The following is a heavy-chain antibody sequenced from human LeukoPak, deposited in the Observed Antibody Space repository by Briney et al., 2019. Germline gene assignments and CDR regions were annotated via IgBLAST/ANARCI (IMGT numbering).Heavy chain of an antibody. CDR2: IYYSGSA. CDR3: ARHLGFGYYYGSGTPRGNWFDP. D-gene: IGHD3-10*01. CDR1: GGSISSYY. J-gene: IGHJ5*02. V-gene: IGHV4-59*08. Sequence: SETLSLTCTVSGGSISSYYWSWIRQPPGKGLEWIGYIYYSGSAHYNPSLKSRVTISVDTSKNQFSLKLSSVTAADTAVYYCARHLGFGYYYGSGTPRGNWFDPWGQGTLVTVSS.